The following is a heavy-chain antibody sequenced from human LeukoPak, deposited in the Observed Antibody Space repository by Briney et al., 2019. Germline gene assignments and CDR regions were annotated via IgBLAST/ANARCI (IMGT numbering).Heavy chain of an antibody. V-gene: IGHV4-31*03. CDR3: ARVTGNIVATTRSYYFDY. Sequence: SQTLSPTCTVSGGSIISGGYYWSWIRQHPGKGLEWIGYIYYSGSTYYNPSLKSRVTISVDTSKNQFSLKLSSVTAADTAVYYCARVTGNIVATTRSYYFDYWGQGTLVTVSS. CDR1: GGSIISGGYY. J-gene: IGHJ4*02. CDR2: IYYSGST. D-gene: IGHD5-12*01.